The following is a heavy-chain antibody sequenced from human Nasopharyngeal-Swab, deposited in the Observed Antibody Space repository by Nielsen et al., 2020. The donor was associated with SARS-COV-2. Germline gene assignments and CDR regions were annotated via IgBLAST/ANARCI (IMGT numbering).Heavy chain of an antibody. D-gene: IGHD4-17*01. Sequence: SETLSLTCAVSGASISSDYWGWIRQPPGKGLEWIGCVSYSGRTDYNPSLKNRVTISIDTSKKHFSLVLSSLTAADTALYYCTRGSLRTAPDCWGQGTLVTVSS. V-gene: IGHV4-59*12. CDR1: GASISSDY. CDR2: VSYSGRT. CDR3: TRGSLRTAPDC. J-gene: IGHJ4*02.